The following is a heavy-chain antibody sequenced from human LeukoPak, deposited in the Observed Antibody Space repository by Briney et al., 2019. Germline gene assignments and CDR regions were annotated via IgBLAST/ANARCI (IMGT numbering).Heavy chain of an antibody. J-gene: IGHJ4*02. CDR2: IYYSGST. Sequence: SETLSLTCTVSGGSISSYYWSWIRQPPGKGLEWIGYIYYSGSTNYNPSLKSRVTISVDTSKNQFSLELSSVTAADTAVYYCARLPYYYDSSGPRDYWGQGTLVTVSS. CDR1: GGSISSYY. D-gene: IGHD3-22*01. CDR3: ARLPYYYDSSGPRDY. V-gene: IGHV4-59*08.